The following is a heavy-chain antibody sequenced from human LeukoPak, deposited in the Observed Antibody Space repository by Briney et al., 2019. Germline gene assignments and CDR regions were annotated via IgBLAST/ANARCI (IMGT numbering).Heavy chain of an antibody. CDR1: GGTFSSYA. Sequence: ASVKVSCKASGGTFSSYAISWVRQAPGQGLDWMGGIIPIFGTANYAQKFQGRVTITTDESTSTAYMELSSLRSEDTAVYYCARSNHLPYYDFWSGYTYFDYWGQGTLVTVSS. J-gene: IGHJ4*02. V-gene: IGHV1-69*05. CDR2: IIPIFGTA. D-gene: IGHD3-3*01. CDR3: ARSNHLPYYDFWSGYTYFDY.